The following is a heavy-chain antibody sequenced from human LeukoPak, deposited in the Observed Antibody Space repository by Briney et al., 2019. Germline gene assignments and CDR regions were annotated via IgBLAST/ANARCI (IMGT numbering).Heavy chain of an antibody. CDR2: IIPIFGTA. CDR1: GGTFSSYA. J-gene: IGHJ3*02. V-gene: IGHV1-69*13. D-gene: IGHD2-15*01. CDR3: ARDQGPGYCSGGSCETYGAFDI. Sequence: GASVKVSCKASGGTFSSYAISWVRQAPGQGLEWMGGIIPIFGTANYAQKFQGRVTITADESTSTAYMELSSLRSEDTAVYYCARDQGPGYCSGGSCETYGAFDIWGQGTMVTVSS.